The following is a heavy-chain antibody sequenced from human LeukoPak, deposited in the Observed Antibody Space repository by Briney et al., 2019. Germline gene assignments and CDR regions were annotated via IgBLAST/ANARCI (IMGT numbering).Heavy chain of an antibody. CDR1: GFTFSSYS. CDR3: ARGRAADY. Sequence: PGGSLRLSCAASGFTFSSYSMNWVRQAPGKGLEWVSSISSSSSYIYYAVSVKGRFTISRDNAKNSLYLQMNSLRAEDTAVYYCARGRAADYWGQGTLVTVSS. CDR2: ISSSSSYI. V-gene: IGHV3-21*01. J-gene: IGHJ4*02.